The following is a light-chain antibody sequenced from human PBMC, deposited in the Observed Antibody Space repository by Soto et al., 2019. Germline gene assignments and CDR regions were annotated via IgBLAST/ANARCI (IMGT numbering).Light chain of an antibody. V-gene: IGKV1-39*01. CDR1: QSIRRF. Sequence: DIHMTQSPSSLSASVGDRVTITCRASQSIRRFLNWYQQKPGKAPNLVIYAASSLQSGVPSRFSGSGSETDFTLTISSLQPEDFATYYCQQSYSNPRTFGQGTKVDIK. J-gene: IGKJ1*01. CDR3: QQSYSNPRT. CDR2: AAS.